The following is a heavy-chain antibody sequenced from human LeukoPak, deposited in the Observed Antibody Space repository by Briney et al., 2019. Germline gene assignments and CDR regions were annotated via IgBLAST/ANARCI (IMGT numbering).Heavy chain of an antibody. Sequence: PGGSLRLSCAASGFTFSSYAMSWVRQAPGKGPEWVSAISGSGGSTYYADSVKGRFTISRDNSKNTLYLQMNSLRAEDTAVYYCAKRMHSKEGGGYYFDYWGQGTLVTVSS. CDR3: AKRMHSKEGGGYYFDY. J-gene: IGHJ4*02. V-gene: IGHV3-23*01. CDR1: GFTFSSYA. CDR2: ISGSGGST. D-gene: IGHD2-8*01.